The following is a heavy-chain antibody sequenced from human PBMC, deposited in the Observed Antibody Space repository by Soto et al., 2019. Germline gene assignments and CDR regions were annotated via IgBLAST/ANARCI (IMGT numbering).Heavy chain of an antibody. V-gene: IGHV3-23*01. CDR3: AKARYQLLSPDY. D-gene: IGHD2-2*01. CDR2: ISGSGGST. Sequence: GGSLRLSCAASGFTFSSYAMNWVRQAPGKGLEWVSAISGSGGSTYYADSVKGRFTISRDNSKNTLYLQMNSLRAEDTAVYYCAKARYQLLSPDYWGQGTLVTVSS. J-gene: IGHJ4*02. CDR1: GFTFSSYA.